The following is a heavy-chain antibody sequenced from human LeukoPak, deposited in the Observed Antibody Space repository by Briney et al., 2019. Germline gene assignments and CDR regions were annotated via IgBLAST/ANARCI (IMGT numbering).Heavy chain of an antibody. CDR2: IKEDGSEK. CDR1: GFSVSGYW. CDR3: ARTANYYYGMDV. Sequence: GGSLRLSCGASGFSVSGYWMSWVRQAPGKGLEWVANIKEDGSEKYYVDSVRGRFTISRDNTKGSLFLQLNSLRAEDTAVYYCARTANYYYGMDVWGQGTTVTVSS. V-gene: IGHV3-7*03. J-gene: IGHJ6*02.